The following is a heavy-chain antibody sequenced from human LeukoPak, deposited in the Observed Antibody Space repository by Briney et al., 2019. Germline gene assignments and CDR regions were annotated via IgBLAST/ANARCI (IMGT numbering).Heavy chain of an antibody. Sequence: SETLSLTCAVYGGSLSGYYWSWIRQPPGKGLEWIGEINHSGSTNYNPSLKSRVTISVDTSKNQFSLKLSSVTAADTAVYYCARERRPTYYDFWSGYYIWGQGTLVTVSS. CDR2: INHSGST. CDR3: ARERRPTYYDFWSGYYI. D-gene: IGHD3-3*01. J-gene: IGHJ4*02. V-gene: IGHV4-34*01. CDR1: GGSLSGYY.